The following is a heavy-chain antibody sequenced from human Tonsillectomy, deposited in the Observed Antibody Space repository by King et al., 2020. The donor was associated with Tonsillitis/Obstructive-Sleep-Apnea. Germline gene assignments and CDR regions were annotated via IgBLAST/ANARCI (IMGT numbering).Heavy chain of an antibody. J-gene: IGHJ4*02. CDR3: ARVPGDGGGYRFDS. Sequence: QLVQSGAEVKKPGASVKVSCKASGYTFTGYYMHWVRQAPGQGLEWMGWINPNSGGTNYAQKFQGWVTMTRDTSISTAYMELSRLRSDDTAVYYCARVPGDGGGYRFDSWGQGTLVPVSS. CDR2: INPNSGGT. V-gene: IGHV1-2*04. D-gene: IGHD1-26*01. CDR1: GYTFTGYY.